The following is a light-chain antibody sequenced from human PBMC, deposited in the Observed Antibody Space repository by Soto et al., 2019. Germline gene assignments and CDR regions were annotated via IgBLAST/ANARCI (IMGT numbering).Light chain of an antibody. V-gene: IGLV2-14*01. CDR3: SSYTSRSTPV. CDR1: SSDVGGYNY. J-gene: IGLJ2*01. CDR2: DVS. Sequence: QSVLTQPASVSGSPGQSITISCTGTSSDVGGYNYVSWYQQHPGKAPKLMIYDVSNRPSGVSNRFSGSKSGNTASLTIYGLQAEDEADYYCSSYTSRSTPVFGGGTKLTVL.